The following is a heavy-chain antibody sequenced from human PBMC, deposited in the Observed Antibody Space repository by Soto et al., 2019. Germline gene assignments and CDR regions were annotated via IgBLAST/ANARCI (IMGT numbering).Heavy chain of an antibody. J-gene: IGHJ4*02. D-gene: IGHD2-2*01. Sequence: GGSLRLSCAASGFTFSNAWMSWVRQAPGKGLEWVGRIKSKTDGGTTDYAAPVKGRFTISRDNSKNTLYLQMNSLRAEDTAVYYCARDREYQLPLEYYFDYWGQGTRVTVSS. CDR2: IKSKTDGGTT. CDR3: ARDREYQLPLEYYFDY. V-gene: IGHV3-15*01. CDR1: GFTFSNAW.